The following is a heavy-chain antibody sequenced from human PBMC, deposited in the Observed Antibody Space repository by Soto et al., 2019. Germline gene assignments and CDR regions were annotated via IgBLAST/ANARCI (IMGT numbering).Heavy chain of an antibody. CDR2: ISSSSSDI. V-gene: IGHV3-21*01. CDR3: ASSTTRYYYYYMDV. Sequence: SLRLSCAASGFTFSSYSMNWVRQAPGKGLEWVSYISSSSSDIYYADSVKGRFTISRDNAKNSLYLQMNSLRAEDTAVYYCASSTTRYYYYYMDVWGKGTTVTVSS. CDR1: GFTFSSYS. J-gene: IGHJ6*03. D-gene: IGHD1-7*01.